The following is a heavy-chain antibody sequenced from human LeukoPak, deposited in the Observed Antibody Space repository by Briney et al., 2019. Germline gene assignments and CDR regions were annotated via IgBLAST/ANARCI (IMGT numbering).Heavy chain of an antibody. CDR1: GYTFTGYY. J-gene: IGHJ5*02. CDR3: ARGAQPGNNWFDP. Sequence: ASVKVSCKASGYTFTGYYMHWVRQAPAQGLEWMGWINLNSGGTNYAQKFQGRVTMTRDTSISTAYMELNMMRSDDTAVYYCARGAQPGNNWFDPWGQGTLVTVSS. V-gene: IGHV1-2*02. D-gene: IGHD3-10*01. CDR2: INLNSGGT.